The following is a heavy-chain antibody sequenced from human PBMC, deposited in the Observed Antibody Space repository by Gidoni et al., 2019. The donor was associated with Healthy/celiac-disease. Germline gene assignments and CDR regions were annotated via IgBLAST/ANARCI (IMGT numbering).Heavy chain of an antibody. CDR3: ARGRPAQRLVFYFDY. V-gene: IGHV3-30-3*01. Sequence: QVQLVESGGGVVQPGRSLRLSCAASGFTFSSYAMHWVRQAPGKGLAWVAVISYDGSNKYYADSVKGRFTISRDNSKNTLYLQMNSLRAEDTAVYYCARGRPAQRLVFYFDYWGQGTLVTVSS. J-gene: IGHJ4*02. D-gene: IGHD6-19*01. CDR1: GFTFSSYA. CDR2: ISYDGSNK.